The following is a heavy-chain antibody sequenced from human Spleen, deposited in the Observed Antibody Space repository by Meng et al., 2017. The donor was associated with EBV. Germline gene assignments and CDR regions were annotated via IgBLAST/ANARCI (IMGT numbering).Heavy chain of an antibody. CDR3: ASGGHCSGGSCYST. CDR2: IIPIFGTA. Sequence: VTLVLFATEVKKPGSSLTYSCKASGGPFSSYAISWVRQAPGQGLEWMGVIIPIFGTANYAQKFQGRVTITADESTSTAYMELSSLRSEDTAVYYCASGGHCSGGSCYSTWGQGTLVTVSS. CDR1: GGPFSSYA. J-gene: IGHJ4*02. V-gene: IGHV1-69*01. D-gene: IGHD2-15*01.